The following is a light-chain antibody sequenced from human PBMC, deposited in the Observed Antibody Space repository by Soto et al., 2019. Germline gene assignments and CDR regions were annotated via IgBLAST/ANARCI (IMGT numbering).Light chain of an antibody. CDR3: GAWDNNLSAGV. CDR1: ASNIGSNS. V-gene: IGLV1-51*01. CDR2: GNH. J-gene: IGLJ1*01. Sequence: QSVLTQPPSVSAAPGQKVTISCSVSASNIGSNSLSWYRQFPGSSPMLVIYGNHKRPSGISARFSASKSDTSATLVITGLRTGDEADYYCGAWDNNLSAGVFGSGTKVTVL.